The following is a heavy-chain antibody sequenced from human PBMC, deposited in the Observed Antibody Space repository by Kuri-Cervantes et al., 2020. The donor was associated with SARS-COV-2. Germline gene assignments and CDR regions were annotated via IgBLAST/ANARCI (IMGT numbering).Heavy chain of an antibody. D-gene: IGHD4-17*01. CDR2: IYYSVST. CDR1: GGSISSYY. Sequence: SWTVSGGSISSYYWSWIRQPPGKGLEWIGYIYYSVSTNYNPSLKIRVTLSVDTSKNQFSLKLRSVTSADTAVYYCARPRYGDYDGAFDIWGQGTMVTVSS. V-gene: IGHV4-59*12. CDR3: ARPRYGDYDGAFDI. J-gene: IGHJ3*02.